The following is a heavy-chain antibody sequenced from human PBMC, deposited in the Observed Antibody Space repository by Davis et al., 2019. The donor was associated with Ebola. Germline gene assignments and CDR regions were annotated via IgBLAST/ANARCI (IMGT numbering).Heavy chain of an antibody. V-gene: IGHV3-30*02. CDR3: AKDDHYDLDY. J-gene: IGHJ4*02. Sequence: GESLKISCAASGLTFSLYGMHWVRQAPGKGLEWVAFIRNDGISEFYAESVRGRFTISRDNSRNTLYLQMSDRSADDTAVYYCAKDDHYDLDYWGQGTLVTVSS. CDR2: IRNDGISE. CDR1: GLTFSLYG. D-gene: IGHD3-22*01.